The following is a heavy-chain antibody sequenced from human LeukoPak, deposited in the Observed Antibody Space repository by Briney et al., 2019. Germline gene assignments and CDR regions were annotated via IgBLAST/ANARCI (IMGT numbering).Heavy chain of an antibody. Sequence: SETLSLTCTVSGGSISSGGYYWSWIRQHPGKGLEWIGYIYYSGSTYYNPSLKSRVTISVDTSKNQFSLKLSSVTAADTAVYYCATFLNYYDSSGYPNWFDPWGQGTLVTVSS. CDR3: ATFLNYYDSSGYPNWFDP. J-gene: IGHJ5*02. D-gene: IGHD3-22*01. V-gene: IGHV4-31*03. CDR1: GGSISSGGYY. CDR2: IYYSGST.